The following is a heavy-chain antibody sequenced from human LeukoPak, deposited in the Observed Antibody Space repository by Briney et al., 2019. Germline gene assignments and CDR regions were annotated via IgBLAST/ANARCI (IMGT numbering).Heavy chain of an antibody. J-gene: IGHJ4*02. CDR1: GGSFSGYY. D-gene: IGHD2-2*01. Sequence: PSETLSLTCAVYGGSFSGYYWSWIRQPPGKGLEWIGEINHSGSTNYNPSLKSRVTISVDTSKNQFSLKLSSVTAADTAVYYCARHSYQLLPYYFDYWGQGTLVTVSS. CDR3: ARHSYQLLPYYFDY. V-gene: IGHV4-34*01. CDR2: INHSGST.